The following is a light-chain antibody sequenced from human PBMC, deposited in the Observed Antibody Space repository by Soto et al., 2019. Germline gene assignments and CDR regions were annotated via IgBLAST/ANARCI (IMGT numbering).Light chain of an antibody. CDR1: SFNIGTSS. J-gene: IGLJ1*01. Sequence: QSVLTQPPSASGTPGQRVTISCSGSSFNIGTSSVHWYQQLPGTAPKLLISTTNQRPSGVPERFSGSKSGTSASLAISGLQSEDEADYYCAAWDDSLNGHVFGTGTKLTVL. CDR3: AAWDDSLNGHV. CDR2: TTN. V-gene: IGLV1-44*01.